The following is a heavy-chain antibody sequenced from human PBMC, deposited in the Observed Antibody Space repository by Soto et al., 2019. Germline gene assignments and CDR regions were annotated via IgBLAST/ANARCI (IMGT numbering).Heavy chain of an antibody. CDR2: IIPIFGTA. V-gene: IGHV1-69*13. CDR3: ARDSPYAGYSYGYRAFDI. Sequence: SVKVSCKASGCTFSSYAISCVRQAPGQVLEWMGGIIPIFGTANYAQKFQGRVTITADESTSTAYMELSSLRSEDTAVYYCARDSPYAGYSYGYRAFDIWGQGTMVTVS. CDR1: GCTFSSYA. J-gene: IGHJ3*02. D-gene: IGHD5-18*01.